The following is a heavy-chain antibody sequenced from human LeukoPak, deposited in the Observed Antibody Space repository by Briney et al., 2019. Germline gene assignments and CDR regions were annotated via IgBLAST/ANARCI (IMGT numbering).Heavy chain of an antibody. D-gene: IGHD3-22*01. CDR1: GFTFSSYG. CDR3: ARDRGYYDSSGFDY. CDR2: IWYDGSNK. V-gene: IGHV3-33*01. J-gene: IGHJ4*02. Sequence: PGRSLRLSCAASGFTFSSYGMHWVRQAPGKGLEWVAVIWYDGSNKYYADSVKGRFTISRDNSKNTLYLQMNSLRAEYTAVYYCARDRGYYDSSGFDYWGQGTLVTVSS.